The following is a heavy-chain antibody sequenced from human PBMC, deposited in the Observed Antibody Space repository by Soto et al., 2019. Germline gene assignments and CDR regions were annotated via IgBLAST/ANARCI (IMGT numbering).Heavy chain of an antibody. CDR3: ASSDSSGTFDY. CDR1: GGSISSHY. CDR2: IYNSGST. D-gene: IGHD3-22*01. V-gene: IGHV4-59*11. J-gene: IGHJ4*02. Sequence: SETLSLTCTVSGGSISSHYWSWIRQPLGKGLEWMGYIYNSGSTNYNPSLKSRVTISVDTSKNHFSLKLSSVTAADTAVYYCASSDSSGTFDYWGQGTPVT.